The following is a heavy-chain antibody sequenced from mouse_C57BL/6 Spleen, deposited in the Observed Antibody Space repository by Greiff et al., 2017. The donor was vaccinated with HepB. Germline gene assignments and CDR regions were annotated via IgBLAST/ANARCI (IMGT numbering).Heavy chain of an antibody. V-gene: IGHV1-82*01. CDR3: GDYDYDGRYAMDY. J-gene: IGHJ4*01. Sequence: QVQLKQSGPELVKPGASVKISCKASGYAFSSSWMNWVKQRPGKGLEWIGRIYPGDGDTNYNGKFKGKATLTADKSSSTAYMQLSSLTSEDSAVYFCGDYDYDGRYAMDYWGQGTSVTVSS. D-gene: IGHD2-4*01. CDR2: IYPGDGDT. CDR1: GYAFSSSW.